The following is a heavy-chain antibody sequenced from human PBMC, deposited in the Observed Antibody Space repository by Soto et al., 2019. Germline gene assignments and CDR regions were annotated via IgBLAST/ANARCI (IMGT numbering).Heavy chain of an antibody. Sequence: ASETLSLNRPVSGGSISRYYRSWVRQPPGKGLEWIGYIYYSGSTNYNPSLKSRVTISVDTSKNQFSLKLSSVTAADTAVYYCASHFNSGYDLYYYYMDVWGKGTTVTVSS. V-gene: IGHV4-59*01. D-gene: IGHD5-12*01. CDR1: GGSISRYY. CDR2: IYYSGST. J-gene: IGHJ6*03. CDR3: ASHFNSGYDLYYYYMDV.